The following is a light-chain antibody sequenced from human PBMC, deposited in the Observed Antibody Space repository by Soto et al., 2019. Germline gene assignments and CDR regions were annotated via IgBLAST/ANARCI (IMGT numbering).Light chain of an antibody. CDR3: QQYGNSPLT. J-gene: IGKJ4*01. CDR2: GAS. V-gene: IGKV3-20*01. Sequence: EIVLTQSPGTPSLSPGERATLSCRASQSVSSDLAWYQHKPGQAPRLLIYGASRRATGIPDRFSGSGSGPDFTLTVSRLEPEDFAVYYCQQYGNSPLTFGGGTKVQIK. CDR1: QSVSSD.